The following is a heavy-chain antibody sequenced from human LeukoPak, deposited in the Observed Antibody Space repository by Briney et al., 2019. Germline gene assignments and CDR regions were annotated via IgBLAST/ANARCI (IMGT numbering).Heavy chain of an antibody. J-gene: IGHJ3*02. V-gene: IGHV1-8*03. CDR3: AAAPSPDDAFDI. CDR2: MNPNSGNT. CDR1: GYTFTGYY. Sequence: ASVKVSCKASGYTFTGYYMHWVRQTPGQGLEWMGWMNPNSGNTGYAQKFQGRVTITRNTSISTAYMELSSLRSEDTAVYYCAAAPSPDDAFDIWGQGTMVTVSS. D-gene: IGHD2-15*01.